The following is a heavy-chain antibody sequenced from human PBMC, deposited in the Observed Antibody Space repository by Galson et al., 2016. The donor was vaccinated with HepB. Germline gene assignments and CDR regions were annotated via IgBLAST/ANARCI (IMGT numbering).Heavy chain of an antibody. CDR3: ARDAGYRDYDY. J-gene: IGHJ4*02. Sequence: SVKVSCKASGGTFSSYAFSWVRQAPGQGLEWMGWINPGIGATKYSQKFQGRVTITRDPSARTAYMELSGLRSEDTAMYYCARDAGYRDYDYWGQGTLATVSS. V-gene: IGHV1-3*01. CDR2: INPGIGAT. D-gene: IGHD6-13*01. CDR1: GGTFSSYA.